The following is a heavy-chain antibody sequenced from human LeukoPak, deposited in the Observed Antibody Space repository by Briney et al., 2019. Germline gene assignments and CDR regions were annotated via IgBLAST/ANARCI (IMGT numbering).Heavy chain of an antibody. CDR2: VAHTGST. V-gene: IGHV4-4*02. D-gene: IGHD1-20*01. J-gene: IGHJ3*01. CDR1: GDSVSSSHW. Sequence: SETLSLTCAVSGDSVSSSHWWSWVRQPPGKGLEWIGEVAHTGSTKFTPSLRSRATISIDWSKNQFSLNLTSVTAADTATYFCARLVVYNWTPRAFDVWGQGTMVTVSS. CDR3: ARLVVYNWTPRAFDV.